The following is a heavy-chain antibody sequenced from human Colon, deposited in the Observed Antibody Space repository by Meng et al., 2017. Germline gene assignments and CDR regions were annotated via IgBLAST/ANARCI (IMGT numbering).Heavy chain of an antibody. V-gene: IGHV4-61*01. CDR3: ARGMTNGITFGGVIVN. CDR2: IYYSGST. D-gene: IGHD3-16*02. CDR1: GCSVSSGSYY. J-gene: IGHJ4*02. Sequence: QVQLQEAGPGLVRPSETLSPTWHVSGCSVSSGSYYWSWIRQPPGKGLEWIGYIYYSGSTNDNPSLKSRVTISVDTSKNQFSLKLSSVTAADTAVYYCARGMTNGITFGGVIVNWGQGTLVTVSS.